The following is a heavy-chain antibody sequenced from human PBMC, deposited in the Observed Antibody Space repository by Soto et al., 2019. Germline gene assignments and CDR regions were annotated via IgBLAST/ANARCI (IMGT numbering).Heavy chain of an antibody. CDR1: GFTFSSYA. J-gene: IGHJ6*02. CDR2: ISGSGGST. D-gene: IGHD2-8*01. V-gene: IGHV3-23*01. Sequence: GGSLRLSCAASGFTFSSYAMSWVRQAPGKGLEWVSAISGSGGSTYYADSVKGRFTISRDNSKNTLYLQMNSLRAEDTAVYYCAKVQDCTNGVCYTGYYYGMDVWGQGTSVTVSS. CDR3: AKVQDCTNGVCYTGYYYGMDV.